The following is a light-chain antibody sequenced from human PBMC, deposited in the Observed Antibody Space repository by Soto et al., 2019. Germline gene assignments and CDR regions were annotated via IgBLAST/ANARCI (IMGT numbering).Light chain of an antibody. V-gene: IGLV1-40*01. J-gene: IGLJ3*02. Sequence: QTVVTQPPSVSGAPGQRVTISCTGSSSNIGAGYDVHWYQQLPGTAPKLLIYGNSNRPSGVPDRFSGSKSGTSASLAITGLQAEDEADYCCQSYDSSLSGSGVFGGGTKVTVL. CDR3: QSYDSSLSGSGV. CDR1: SSNIGAGYD. CDR2: GNS.